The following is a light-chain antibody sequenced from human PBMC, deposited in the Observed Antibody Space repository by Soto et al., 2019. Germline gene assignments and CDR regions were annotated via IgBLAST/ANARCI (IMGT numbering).Light chain of an antibody. J-gene: IGLJ2*01. CDR3: CSAGNSPSAVV. V-gene: IGLV2-23*02. CDR1: SSDVGNYNL. Sequence: QSALTQPASVSGSPGQSITISCTGTSSDVGNYNLVSWYQHRPGTAPKLMIYEVSKRPSGVSNRFSGSKSGNTASLTISGLLAEEEADYYCCSAGNSPSAVVFGGGTKLTVL. CDR2: EVS.